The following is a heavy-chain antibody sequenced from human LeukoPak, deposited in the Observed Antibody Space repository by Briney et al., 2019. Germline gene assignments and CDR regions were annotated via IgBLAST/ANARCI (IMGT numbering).Heavy chain of an antibody. J-gene: IGHJ6*02. Sequence: GGSLRLSCAASGFTFSSYGIHWVRQAPGKGLEWVSFISYDGGNTHYADSVKGRFTFSGDNSKNTVYLQMSSLRAEDTAVYYCAKDHPPYGDYYYGVDVWGQGTTVTVSS. V-gene: IGHV3-30*18. CDR2: ISYDGGNT. CDR1: GFTFSSYG. D-gene: IGHD4-17*01. CDR3: AKDHPPYGDYYYGVDV.